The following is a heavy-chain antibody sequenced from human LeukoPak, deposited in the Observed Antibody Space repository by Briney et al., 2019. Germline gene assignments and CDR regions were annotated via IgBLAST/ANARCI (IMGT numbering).Heavy chain of an antibody. CDR1: GFTFSSYG. D-gene: IGHD2-21*02. Sequence: PGGSLRLSCAASGFTFSSYGMHWVRQAPGKGLEWVAVISYDRSNKYYADSVKGRFTISRDNSKNTLYLQMNSLRAEDTAVYYCAKQTYCGGDCYSGLFDYWGQGTLVTVSS. CDR2: ISYDRSNK. V-gene: IGHV3-30*18. CDR3: AKQTYCGGDCYSGLFDY. J-gene: IGHJ4*02.